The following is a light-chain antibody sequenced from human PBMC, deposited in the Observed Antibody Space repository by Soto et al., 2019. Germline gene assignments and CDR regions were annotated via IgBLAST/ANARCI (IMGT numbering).Light chain of an antibody. V-gene: IGLV2-14*01. CDR1: SSDIGSYNY. J-gene: IGLJ1*01. CDR3: ISYGGSDTSYG. CDR2: EVR. Sequence: QSVLTQPASVSRSPGQSITISCTGTSSDIGSYNYVAWYQQFPGKTPKLIIYEVRNRPPGVSFRFSGSKSGNTASLTISGLQADDYADYYCISYGGSDTSYGFGSGPNVTV.